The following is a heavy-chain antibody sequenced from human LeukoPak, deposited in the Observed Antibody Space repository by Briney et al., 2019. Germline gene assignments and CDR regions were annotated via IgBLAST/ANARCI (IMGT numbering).Heavy chain of an antibody. CDR1: GGSISSYY. V-gene: IGHV4-59*01. CDR2: IYYSGST. Sequence: SETLSLTCTVSGGSISSYYWSWIRQPPGKGLEWIGYIYYSGSTKYNPSLESRVTISVDTSKNHFSLKLSSVTAADTAVYYCARGPREADPGILGYSYYYYGMDVWGLETTVTVSS. CDR3: ARGPREADPGILGYSYYYYGMDV. D-gene: IGHD3-3*01. J-gene: IGHJ6*02.